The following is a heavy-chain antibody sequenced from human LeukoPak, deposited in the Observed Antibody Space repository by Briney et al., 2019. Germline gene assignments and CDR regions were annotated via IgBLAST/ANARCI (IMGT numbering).Heavy chain of an antibody. J-gene: IGHJ4*02. CDR3: ATFYDILTRFDY. V-gene: IGHV3-74*01. D-gene: IGHD3-9*01. CDR2: INSDGSST. Sequence: GGSLRLSCAASGFTFSGYWMHWVRQAPGKGLVWVSRINSDGSSTSYADSVKGRFTISRDNAKNTLYLQMNSLRAEDTAVYYCATFYDILTRFDYWGQGTLVTVSS. CDR1: GFTFSGYW.